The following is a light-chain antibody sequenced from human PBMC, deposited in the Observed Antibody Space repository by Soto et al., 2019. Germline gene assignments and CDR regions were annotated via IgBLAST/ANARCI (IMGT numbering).Light chain of an antibody. J-gene: IGKJ1*01. V-gene: IGKV1-5*01. CDR3: LQYNGYYRT. CDR2: DAS. CDR1: QTISGW. Sequence: DIQMTQSPSTLSASVGDTVTITCRASQTISGWLAWYQQRPGNAPNLLIFDASTLERGVPSRFSGSGYGTTFTLTISSLQSDDFATYYCLQYNGYYRTFGQGTKVDIK.